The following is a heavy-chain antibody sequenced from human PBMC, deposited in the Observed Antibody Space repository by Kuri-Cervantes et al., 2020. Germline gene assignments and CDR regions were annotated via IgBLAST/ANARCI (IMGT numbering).Heavy chain of an antibody. CDR3: ARSFPYYDFWSGYYGGEGYGMDV. D-gene: IGHD3-3*01. J-gene: IGHJ6*02. Sequence: GESLKISCAASGFTFSDYYMSWIRQAPGKGLEWVAVISYDGSNKYYADSVKGRFTISSDNSKNTLYLQMNSLRAEDTAVYYCARSFPYYDFWSGYYGGEGYGMDVWGQGTTVTVSS. CDR2: ISYDGSNK. CDR1: GFTFSDYY. V-gene: IGHV3-30-3*01.